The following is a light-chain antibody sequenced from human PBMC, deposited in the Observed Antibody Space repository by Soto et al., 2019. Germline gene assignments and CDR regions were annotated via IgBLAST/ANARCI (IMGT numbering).Light chain of an antibody. CDR2: DSS. J-gene: IGKJ2*01. CDR1: QGVTRW. V-gene: IGKV1-12*01. Sequence: DIQLTQSPSSVSASIGDRVTMTCRASQGVTRWLAWYQQKPGRAPKLLIYDSSTLQTGVPSRFTGSGSGRKFTLTISGLQFGDFATYFCQQLSHYPYTFGQGTKLEI. CDR3: QQLSHYPYT.